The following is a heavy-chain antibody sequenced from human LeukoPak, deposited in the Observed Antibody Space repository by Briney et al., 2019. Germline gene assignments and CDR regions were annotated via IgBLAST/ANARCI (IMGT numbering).Heavy chain of an antibody. D-gene: IGHD5-18*01. J-gene: IGHJ6*03. CDR3: ARVRAMGVYYYYYMDV. V-gene: IGHV3-21*01. CDR1: GFTFSSYS. Sequence: GGSLRLSCAASGFTFSSYSMNWVRQAPGKGLEWVSSISSSSSYVYYADSVKGRFTISRDNAKNSLYLQMNSLRAEDTAVYYCARVRAMGVYYYYYMDVWGKGTTVTVSS. CDR2: ISSSSSYV.